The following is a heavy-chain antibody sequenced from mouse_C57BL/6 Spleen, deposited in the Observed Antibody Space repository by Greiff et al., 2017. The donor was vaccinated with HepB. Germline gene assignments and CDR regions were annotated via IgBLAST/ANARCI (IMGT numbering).Heavy chain of an antibody. J-gene: IGHJ3*01. CDR2: INPSNGGT. Sequence: QVQLQQPGPELVKPGASVKLSCKASGYTFTSYWMHWVKQRPGQGLEWIGNINPSNGGTNYNEKFKSKATLTVDKSSSTAYMQLSSLTSEDSAVYYCARDDGYYEGFAYWGQGTLVTVSA. V-gene: IGHV1-53*01. CDR3: ARDDGYYEGFAY. CDR1: GYTFTSYW. D-gene: IGHD2-3*01.